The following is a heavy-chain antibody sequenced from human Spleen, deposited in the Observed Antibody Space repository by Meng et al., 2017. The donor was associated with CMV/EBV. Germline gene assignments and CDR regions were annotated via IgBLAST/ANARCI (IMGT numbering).Heavy chain of an antibody. Sequence: VQLVQTGAEVKRPGASVNVSCKSSGYTFTDYSTNWVRQAPGQGHEWMGWINPDSGGSKSAQKFQGRVTMTRDTSISTAYMELSGLRSGDTAVYYCARDMADWLLHYWGQGTLVTVSS. CDR3: ARDMADWLLHY. D-gene: IGHD3-9*01. CDR2: INPDSGGS. CDR1: GYTFTDYS. J-gene: IGHJ4*02. V-gene: IGHV1-2*02.